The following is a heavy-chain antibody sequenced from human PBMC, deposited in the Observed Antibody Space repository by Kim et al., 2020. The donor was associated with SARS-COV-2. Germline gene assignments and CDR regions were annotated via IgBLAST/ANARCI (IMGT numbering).Heavy chain of an antibody. J-gene: IGHJ6*02. Sequence: GRFTISRDNSKNTLYLQMNSLRAEDTAVYYCARVQAYGDPHDYYYGMDVWGQGTTVTVSS. CDR3: ARVQAYGDPHDYYYGMDV. D-gene: IGHD4-17*01. V-gene: IGHV3-30*07.